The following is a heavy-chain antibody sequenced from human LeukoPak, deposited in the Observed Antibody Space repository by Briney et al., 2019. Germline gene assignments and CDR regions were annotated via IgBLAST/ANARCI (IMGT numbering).Heavy chain of an antibody. CDR3: ARLGSVVVPAHSQAAANY. Sequence: PSETLSLTCTVSGGSISSSSYYWGWIRQPPGKGLEWIGSIYYSGSTYYNPSLKSRVTISVDTSKNQFSLKLSSVTAADTAVYYCARLGSVVVPAHSQAAANYWGQGTLVTVSS. CDR1: GGSISSSSYY. CDR2: IYYSGST. J-gene: IGHJ4*02. D-gene: IGHD2-2*01. V-gene: IGHV4-39*07.